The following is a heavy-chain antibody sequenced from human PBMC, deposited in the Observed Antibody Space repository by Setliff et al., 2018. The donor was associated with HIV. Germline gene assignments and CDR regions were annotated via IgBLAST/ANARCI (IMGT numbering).Heavy chain of an antibody. CDR3: ASEKKAWSVSDSFYEY. D-gene: IGHD3-3*01. V-gene: IGHV4-59*01. CDR1: GLSMSYNY. CDR2: VHYSGST. Sequence: SETLSLTCTVSGLSMSYNYWTWIRHSPGKGLEWIGYVHYSGSTRYNPSLKSRVTMSVATSKKKFSLKLTSMTATDTAVYYCASEKKAWSVSDSFYEYWGQGVPVTGSS. J-gene: IGHJ4*02.